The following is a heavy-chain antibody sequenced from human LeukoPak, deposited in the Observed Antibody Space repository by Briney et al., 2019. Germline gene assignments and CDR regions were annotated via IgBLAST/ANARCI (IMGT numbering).Heavy chain of an antibody. V-gene: IGHV3-23*01. D-gene: IGHD3-16*01. CDR3: AKDKGSYDYVWGSYWTDAFDI. J-gene: IGHJ3*02. CDR2: ISGSGGST. Sequence: GSLRLSCAASGFYFANYAMSWVRQAPGKGLEWVSAISGSGGSTYYADSVKGRFTISRDNSKNTLYLQMNSLRAEDTAVYYCAKDKGSYDYVWGSYWTDAFDIWGQGTMVTVSS. CDR1: GFYFANYA.